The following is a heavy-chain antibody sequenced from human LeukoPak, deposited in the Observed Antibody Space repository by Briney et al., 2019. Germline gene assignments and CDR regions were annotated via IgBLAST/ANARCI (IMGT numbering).Heavy chain of an antibody. Sequence: GASVKVSCKASGYTFTGYYMHWARQAPGQGLEWMGWINPNSGGTNYAQKFQGRVTMTRDTSISAAYMERSRLRSDDTAVYYCARDKGPYSYAYTPGGFDYWGQGTLVTVS. V-gene: IGHV1-2*02. CDR1: GYTFTGYY. J-gene: IGHJ4*02. CDR3: ARDKGPYSYAYTPGGFDY. D-gene: IGHD5-18*01. CDR2: INPNSGGT.